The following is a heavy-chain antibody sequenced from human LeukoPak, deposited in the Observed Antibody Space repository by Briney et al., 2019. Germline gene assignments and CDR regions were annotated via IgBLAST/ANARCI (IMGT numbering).Heavy chain of an antibody. J-gene: IGHJ4*02. CDR1: GGSISSYY. V-gene: IGHV4-59*01. D-gene: IGHD6-19*01. CDR2: IYYSGST. Sequence: PSETLSLTCTVSGGSISSYYWSWLRQPPGKGLEWIGYIYYSGSTNYNPSLKSRVTISVDTSKNQFSLKLSSVTAADTAVYYCASSIAVAGFDYWGQGTLVTVSS. CDR3: ASSIAVAGFDY.